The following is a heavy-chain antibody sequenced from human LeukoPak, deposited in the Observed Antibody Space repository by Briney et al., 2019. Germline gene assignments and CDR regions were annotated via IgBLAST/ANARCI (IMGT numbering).Heavy chain of an antibody. J-gene: IGHJ4*02. CDR1: GFTFSSYG. V-gene: IGHV3-7*01. CDR2: IKPDGSEK. CDR3: VRNWNLDF. D-gene: IGHD1-1*01. Sequence: GGSLRLSCAASGFTFSSYGMSWVRQAPGRGLEWVANIKPDGSEKNYGDSVKGRFTISRDNAKNSLFLQMNSLTAEDTAVYYCVRNWNLDFWGQGNLVTVSS.